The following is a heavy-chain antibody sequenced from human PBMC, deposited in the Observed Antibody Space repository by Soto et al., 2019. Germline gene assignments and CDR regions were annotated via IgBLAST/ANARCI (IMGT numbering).Heavy chain of an antibody. CDR2: MNPNSGNT. D-gene: IGHD3-22*01. V-gene: IGHV1-8*01. CDR1: GYTFTSYD. Sequence: QVQLVQSGAEVKKPGASVKVSCKASGYTFTSYDINWVRQATGQGLEWMGWMNPNSGNTGYAQKFQGRVTMTRNTSISTAYMELSSLRSEDTAVYYCARGRSPHYYYDSSGYYYWGQGTLVTVSS. J-gene: IGHJ4*02. CDR3: ARGRSPHYYYDSSGYYY.